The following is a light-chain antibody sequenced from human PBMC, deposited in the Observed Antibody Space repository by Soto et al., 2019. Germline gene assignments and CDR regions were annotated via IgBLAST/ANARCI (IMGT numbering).Light chain of an antibody. CDR1: HIVSSN. CDR3: QQYNSWPYS. J-gene: IGKJ2*03. V-gene: IGKV3-15*01. Sequence: EIVMTQSPATLSVSPGERATLSCRASHIVSSNLAWYQQTRGQAPRLLIYGASTRATGIPARFSGSGSGTEFTLTISSLQSEDFAVYYCQQYNSWPYSFGQGTKLEIK. CDR2: GAS.